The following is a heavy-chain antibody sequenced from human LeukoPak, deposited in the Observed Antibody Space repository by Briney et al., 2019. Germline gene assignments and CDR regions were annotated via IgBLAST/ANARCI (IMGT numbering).Heavy chain of an antibody. D-gene: IGHD3-22*01. V-gene: IGHV3-23*01. CDR3: AKRLRRNYYYHYAMDV. CDR2: VDDSGVIR. CDR1: GFTFKTHA. J-gene: IGHJ6*02. Sequence: GGSLRLSCAASGFTFKTHAMSWVRPAPGKGVEWVSRVDDSGVIRSYADSVKGRFTISRDNSKMTLTLQMNSLRAEDTAVYYCAKRLRRNYYYHYAMDVWGQGTTVTVSS.